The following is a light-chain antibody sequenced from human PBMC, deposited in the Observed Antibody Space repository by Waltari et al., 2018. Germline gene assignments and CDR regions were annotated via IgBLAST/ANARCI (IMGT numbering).Light chain of an antibody. CDR2: DVT. V-gene: IGLV2-14*03. J-gene: IGLJ3*02. CDR3: SSYTSSSTSV. Sequence: QSALTQPASVSGSPGQSVTISCTGTSSDVGGYNYVSWYQQPPGKAPKLMIYDVTKRPSGVSNRFSGSKSGNTASLTISGLQAEDEADYYCSSYTSSSTSVFGGGTKVTVL. CDR1: SSDVGGYNY.